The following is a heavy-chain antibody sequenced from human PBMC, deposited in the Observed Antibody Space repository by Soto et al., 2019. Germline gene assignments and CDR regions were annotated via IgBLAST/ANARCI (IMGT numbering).Heavy chain of an antibody. CDR1: GGSVSSGSYY. J-gene: IGHJ6*02. CDR2: IYYSGST. CDR3: ASYPYYDFWGGPTIEGPGYYYYGMDV. V-gene: IGHV4-61*01. Sequence: SETLSLTCTVSGGSVSSGSYYWSWIRQPPGKGLEWIGYIYYSGSTNYNPSLKSRVTISVDTSKNQFSLKLSSVTAADTAVYYCASYPYYDFWGGPTIEGPGYYYYGMDVWGQGTTVTVSS. D-gene: IGHD3-3*01.